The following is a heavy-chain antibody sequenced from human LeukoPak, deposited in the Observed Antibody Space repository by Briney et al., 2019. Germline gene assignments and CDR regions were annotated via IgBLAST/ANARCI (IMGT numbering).Heavy chain of an antibody. V-gene: IGHV4-59*11. D-gene: IGHD3-3*01. J-gene: IGHJ4*02. CDR1: GGSISSHY. CDR2: IYYSGST. Sequence: SETLSITCTVSGGSISSHYWSWIRQPPGKGLEWIGYIYYSGSTNYNPSLKSRVTISVDTSKNQFSLKLSSVTAADTAVYYCARAAPSELYYDFWSGYYYYYFDYWGQGTLVTVSS. CDR3: ARAAPSELYYDFWSGYYYYYFDY.